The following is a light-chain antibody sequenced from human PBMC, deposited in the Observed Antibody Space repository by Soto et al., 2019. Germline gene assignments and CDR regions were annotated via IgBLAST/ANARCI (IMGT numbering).Light chain of an antibody. Sequence: EIVMTQSPATLSGSPGERATLSWRASQSVSSNLAWYQQKPGQAPRLLIYGASTRATGISARFSGSGYGTEFNLTISSLQSEDFAVYYCQQYNNWPGTFGQGTKVDIK. CDR1: QSVSSN. CDR3: QQYNNWPGT. J-gene: IGKJ1*01. CDR2: GAS. V-gene: IGKV3-15*01.